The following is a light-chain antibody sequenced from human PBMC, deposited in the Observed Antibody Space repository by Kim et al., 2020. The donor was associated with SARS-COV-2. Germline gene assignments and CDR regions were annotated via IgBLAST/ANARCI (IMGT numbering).Light chain of an antibody. V-gene: IGKV3-11*02. Sequence: SPGESVTLSCRAREGISYLAWYQQKLGQAPRLLIYDASQRAPGIPARFSGSGSGRDFSLSISRLEPEDFAIYYCQVRSNWPPTLTFGGGTKVDIK. CDR1: EGISY. CDR2: DAS. CDR3: QVRSNWPPTLT. J-gene: IGKJ4*01.